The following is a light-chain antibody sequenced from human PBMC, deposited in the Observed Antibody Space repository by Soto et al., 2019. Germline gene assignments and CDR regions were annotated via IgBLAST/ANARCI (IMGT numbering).Light chain of an antibody. Sequence: VVMTQSPLSLPVTLGQPASISCKSSQSLVFSDGNAYLNWFQHRPGQSPRRLIYRASNRDSGVPDRFSGSWSGTDFTLQINGVEAEDVGVYYCMQATHWPPTFGRGTRVEIK. CDR2: RAS. V-gene: IGKV2-30*01. CDR1: QSLVFSDGNAY. J-gene: IGKJ1*01. CDR3: MQATHWPPT.